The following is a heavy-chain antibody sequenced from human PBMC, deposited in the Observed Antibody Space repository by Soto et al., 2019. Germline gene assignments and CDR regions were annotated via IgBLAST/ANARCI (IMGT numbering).Heavy chain of an antibody. J-gene: IGHJ4*02. CDR1: GGSFSGYY. D-gene: IGHD3-10*01. V-gene: IGHV4-34*01. CDR3: ASQRGVYGSGSYYRTDY. Sequence: SETLSLTCAVYGGSFSGYYWSWIRQPPGKGLGWIGEINHSGSTNYNPSLKSRVAISVDTSKNQFSLKLSSVTAADTAVYYCASQRGVYGSGSYYRTDYWGQGTLVTVSS. CDR2: INHSGST.